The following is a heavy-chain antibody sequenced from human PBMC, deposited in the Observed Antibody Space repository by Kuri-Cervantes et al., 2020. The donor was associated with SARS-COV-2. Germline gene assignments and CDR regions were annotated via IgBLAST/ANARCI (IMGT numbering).Heavy chain of an antibody. D-gene: IGHD2-2*01. V-gene: IGHV3-23*01. CDR2: MSGGGAGA. CDR1: GFTFSSYE. J-gene: IGHJ6*03. CDR3: AKVGLPVALHTSYYYYMDV. Sequence: LSLTCAASGFTFSSYEMNWVRQAPGKGREWVSGMSGGGAGAYYAESVKGRFTMSRDNSNNTVYLQMNRLRREDTSVYYCAKVGLPVALHTSYYYYMDVWGKGTTVTVSS.